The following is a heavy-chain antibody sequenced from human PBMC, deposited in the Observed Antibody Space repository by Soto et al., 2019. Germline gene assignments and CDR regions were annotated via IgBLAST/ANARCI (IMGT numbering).Heavy chain of an antibody. CDR3: VKGRWIDS. V-gene: IGHV3-64D*06. CDR1: GFIFSSYA. Sequence: GGSLRLSCSASGFIFSSYAMHWVRQVPGKGLQYVSSISSNGGPTYYTDSVRGRFTISRDNSKNTLYLQMNSLRAEDTAIYYCVKGRWIDSWGKGTLVTV. CDR2: ISSNGGPT. D-gene: IGHD2-15*01. J-gene: IGHJ4*02.